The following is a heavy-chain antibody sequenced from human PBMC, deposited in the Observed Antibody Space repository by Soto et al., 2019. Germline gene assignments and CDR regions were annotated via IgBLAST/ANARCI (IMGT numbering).Heavy chain of an antibody. J-gene: IGHJ5*02. CDR2: IYYSGST. V-gene: IGHV4-59*01. Sequence: RSLTCTVSGGSISSYYWSWIRQPPGKGLEWIGYIYYSGSTNYNPSLKSRVTISVDTSKNQFSLKLSSVTAADTAVYYCARCHGITGTTQGNWFAPWGQGTLVTVSS. D-gene: IGHD1-7*01. CDR3: ARCHGITGTTQGNWFAP. CDR1: GGSISSYY.